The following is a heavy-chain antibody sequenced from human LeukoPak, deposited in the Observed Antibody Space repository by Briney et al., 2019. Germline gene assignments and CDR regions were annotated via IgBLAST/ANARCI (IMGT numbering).Heavy chain of an antibody. Sequence: PGGSLRLSCAASGFTFSSYDMSWVRQAPGKGLEWVSTISGSGGSTYYADSVKGRFTISRDNSKNTLYLQMNSLRAEDTAVYYCAKGGYSNGRYYYYYMDVWGEGTTVTVSS. CDR2: ISGSGGST. J-gene: IGHJ6*03. CDR1: GFTFSSYD. D-gene: IGHD5-18*01. V-gene: IGHV3-23*01. CDR3: AKGGYSNGRYYYYYMDV.